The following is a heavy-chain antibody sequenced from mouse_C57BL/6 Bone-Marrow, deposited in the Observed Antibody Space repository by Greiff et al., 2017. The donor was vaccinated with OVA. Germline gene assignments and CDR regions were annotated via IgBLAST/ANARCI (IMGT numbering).Heavy chain of an antibody. CDR2: IDPETGGT. Sequence: VQGVESGAELVRPGASVTLSCKASGYTFTDYEMHWVKQTPVHGLEWIGAIDPETGGTAYNQKFKGKAILTADKSSSTAYMEIRSLTSEDSAVYYCTRRLTWFAYWGQGTLVTVSA. CDR1: GYTFTDYE. D-gene: IGHD1-3*01. CDR3: TRRLTWFAY. J-gene: IGHJ3*01. V-gene: IGHV1-15*01.